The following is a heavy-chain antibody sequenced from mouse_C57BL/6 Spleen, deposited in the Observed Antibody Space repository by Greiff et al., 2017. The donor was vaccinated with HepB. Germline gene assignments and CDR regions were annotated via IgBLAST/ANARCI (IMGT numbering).Heavy chain of an antibody. CDR3: ARSEGYYDDDGAWFAY. CDR2: INPGSGGT. D-gene: IGHD2-4*01. CDR1: GYAFTNYL. J-gene: IGHJ3*01. V-gene: IGHV1-54*01. Sequence: QVQLQQSGAELVRPGTSVKVSCKASGYAFTNYLIEWVKQRPGQGLEWIGVINPGSGGTNYNEKFKGKATLTADKSSSTAYMQLSSLTSEDSAVYFCARSEGYYDDDGAWFAYWGQGTLVTVSA.